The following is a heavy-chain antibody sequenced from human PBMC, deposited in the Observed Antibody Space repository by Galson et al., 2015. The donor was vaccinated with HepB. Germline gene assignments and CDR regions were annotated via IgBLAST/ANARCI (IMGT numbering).Heavy chain of an antibody. Sequence: SLRLSCAASGFTFSSYSMNWVRQAPGKGLEWVSYISSSSSTIYYADSVKGRFTISRDNAKNSLYLQMNSLRAEDTAVYYCAASPAGYCSGGSCYLAYYWGQGTLVTVSS. D-gene: IGHD2-15*01. V-gene: IGHV3-48*01. CDR2: ISSSSSTI. CDR1: GFTFSSYS. CDR3: AASPAGYCSGGSCYLAYY. J-gene: IGHJ4*02.